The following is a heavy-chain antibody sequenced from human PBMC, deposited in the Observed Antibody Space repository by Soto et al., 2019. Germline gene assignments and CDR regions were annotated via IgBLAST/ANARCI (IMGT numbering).Heavy chain of an antibody. CDR3: AKDASSGITSFDP. J-gene: IGHJ2*01. CDR2: ISGSGGST. V-gene: IGHV3-23*01. CDR1: GFTFSSYA. Sequence: GGSLRLSCAASGFTFSSYAMSWVRQAPGKGLEWVSTISGSGGSTYYADSVKGRFTISRDNPKNTLYLQMNSLRAEDTALYYCAKDASSGITSFDPWGRGTLVTVSS. D-gene: IGHD3-3*01.